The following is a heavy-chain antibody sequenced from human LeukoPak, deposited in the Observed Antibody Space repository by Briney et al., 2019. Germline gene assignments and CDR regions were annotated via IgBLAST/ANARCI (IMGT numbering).Heavy chain of an antibody. CDR1: GGSISSYY. J-gene: IGHJ4*02. CDR3: ARTDYYDSSGYLFDC. V-gene: IGHV4-59*01. CDR2: IYYSGST. Sequence: PSETLSLTCTVSGGSISSYYWSWIRQPPGKGLEWIGYIYYSGSTNYNPSLKSRVTISVDTSKNQFSLKLSSVTAADTAVYYCARTDYYDSSGYLFDCWGQGTLVTVSS. D-gene: IGHD3-22*01.